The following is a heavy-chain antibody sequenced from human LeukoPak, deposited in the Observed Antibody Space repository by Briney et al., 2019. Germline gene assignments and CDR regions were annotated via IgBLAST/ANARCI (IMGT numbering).Heavy chain of an antibody. Sequence: PPGGTLRLSCAASGFTFSSYGMSWVRQAPGKGLEWVSAISGSGGSTYYADSVKGRSTISRDNSKNTLYLQMNSLRAEDTAVYYCAKTGSRDSSGYYYSGYFDYWGQGTLVTVSS. J-gene: IGHJ4*02. D-gene: IGHD3-22*01. CDR2: ISGSGGST. CDR3: AKTGSRDSSGYYYSGYFDY. CDR1: GFTFSSYG. V-gene: IGHV3-23*01.